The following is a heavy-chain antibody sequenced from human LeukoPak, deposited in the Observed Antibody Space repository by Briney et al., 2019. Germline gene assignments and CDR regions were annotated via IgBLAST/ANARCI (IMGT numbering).Heavy chain of an antibody. D-gene: IGHD2-2*01. CDR1: GYSFTTYW. CDR2: IYPGDSDT. V-gene: IGHV5-51*01. CDR3: ARRGYCSDTSCLVSPFDY. Sequence: GESLKISCKGSGYSFTTYWIGWVRQMPGKGLEWMGIIYPGDSDTRYSPSFQGQVTISADRSITTAYLQWSSLKASDTAMYYCARRGYCSDTSCLVSPFDYWGQGTLVTVSS. J-gene: IGHJ4*02.